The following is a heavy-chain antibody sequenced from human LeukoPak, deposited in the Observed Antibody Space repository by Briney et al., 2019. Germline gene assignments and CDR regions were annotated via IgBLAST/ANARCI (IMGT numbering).Heavy chain of an antibody. V-gene: IGHV1-2*06. CDR2: INVKSGAT. J-gene: IGHJ4*02. Sequence: RASVKVSCKASGYTFIDYYFNWVRQAPGQGPEWMGRINVKSGATDYAQKFQGRVTVTRDTSISTAYMELSSLRSDDTAVYYCARVGRESSTGWLDYWGQGTLVTVSS. D-gene: IGHD6-19*01. CDR3: ARVGRESSTGWLDY. CDR1: GYTFIDYY.